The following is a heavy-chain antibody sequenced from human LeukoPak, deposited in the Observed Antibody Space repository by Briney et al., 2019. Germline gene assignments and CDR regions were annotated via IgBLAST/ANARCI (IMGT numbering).Heavy chain of an antibody. CDR1: GFTLSSYA. CDR2: ISYDGSNK. Sequence: SGRSLRLSCAASGFTLSSYAMHWVRQAPGKGLDWVAGISYDGSNKYYADSVKGRFTISRDNSKNTLYLQMNSLRAEDTAVYYCARSTVPAASFDIWGQGTMVTVSS. J-gene: IGHJ3*02. D-gene: IGHD2-2*01. CDR3: ARSTVPAASFDI. V-gene: IGHV3-30-3*01.